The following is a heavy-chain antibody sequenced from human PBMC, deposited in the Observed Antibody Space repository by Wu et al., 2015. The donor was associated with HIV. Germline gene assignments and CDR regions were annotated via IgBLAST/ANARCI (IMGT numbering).Heavy chain of an antibody. J-gene: IGHJ4*02. D-gene: IGHD6-13*01. CDR2: IIPLFDTS. CDR1: GGTLSDYS. V-gene: IGHV1-69*05. CDR3: ARVYSSTWYDFFDS. Sequence: QVQLVQSGAEVKKPGSSLKVSCRASGGTLSDYSFTWVRQAPGQGLEWMGGIIPLFDTSHYAQKFRDRVTMTTDESTSTAYMELSSLTSDDTAFYYCARVYSSTWYDFFDSWGQGTLVTVSS.